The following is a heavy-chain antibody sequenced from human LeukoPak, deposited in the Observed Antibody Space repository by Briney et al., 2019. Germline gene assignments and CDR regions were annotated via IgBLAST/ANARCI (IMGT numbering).Heavy chain of an antibody. J-gene: IGHJ4*02. D-gene: IGHD6-6*01. CDR1: GGSISSGGYY. CDR2: IYHSGST. CDR3: ARSSIAARGGFDY. Sequence: PSETLSLTCTVSGGSISSGGYYWSWIRQPPGKGLEWIGYIYHSGSTYYNPSLKSRVTISVDRSKNQFSLKLSSVTAADTAVYYCARSSIAARGGFDYWGQGTLVTVSS. V-gene: IGHV4-30-2*01.